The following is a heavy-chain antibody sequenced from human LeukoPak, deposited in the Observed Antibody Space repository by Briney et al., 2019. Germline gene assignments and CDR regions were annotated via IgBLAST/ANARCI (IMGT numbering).Heavy chain of an antibody. CDR3: ARNEWIDY. CDR2: ISSSSTI. V-gene: IGHV3-48*01. CDR1: GFTFSSYS. Sequence: PGGSLRLSCSASGFTFSSYSMNWVRQAPGKGLEWVSYISSSSTIYYADSVKGRFTISRDNAKNSLYLQMNSPRAEDTAVYYCARNEWIDYWGQGTLVTVSS. J-gene: IGHJ4*02. D-gene: IGHD5-12*01.